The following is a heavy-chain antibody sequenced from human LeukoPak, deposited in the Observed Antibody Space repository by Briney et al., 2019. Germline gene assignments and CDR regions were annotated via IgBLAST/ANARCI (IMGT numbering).Heavy chain of an antibody. Sequence: GGSLRLSCAASGFTFSSFWMHWVRQAPGKGLVWVSRIKSDGSSTSYADSVKGRFTISRDNAKNTPYLQMNSLRAEDTAVYYCARDLDYGGYSNFEYWGQGTLVTVSP. CDR2: IKSDGSST. CDR3: ARDLDYGGYSNFEY. V-gene: IGHV3-74*01. CDR1: GFTFSSFW. J-gene: IGHJ4*02. D-gene: IGHD4-23*01.